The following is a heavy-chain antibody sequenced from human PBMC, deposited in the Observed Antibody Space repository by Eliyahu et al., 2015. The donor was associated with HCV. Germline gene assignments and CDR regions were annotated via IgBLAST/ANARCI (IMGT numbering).Heavy chain of an antibody. CDR3: AREVVLIAGNWFDP. D-gene: IGHD3-22*01. CDR2: TYYRSKWYT. J-gene: IGHJ5*02. V-gene: IGHV6-1*01. Sequence: QVQLQQSGPGLVKPSQTLSLTCSISGDXVSSNSASWNWIRQSPSXGLXWLGXTYYRSKWYTDYTDSVKSRTIITADISKNQFSLVMNSVTPEDTAVYYCAREVVLIAGNWFDPWGQGTLVTVSS. CDR1: GDXVSSNSAS.